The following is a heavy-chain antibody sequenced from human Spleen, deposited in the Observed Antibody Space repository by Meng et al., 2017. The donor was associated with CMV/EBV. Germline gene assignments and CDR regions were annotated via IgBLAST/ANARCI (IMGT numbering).Heavy chain of an antibody. D-gene: IGHD3-16*01. Sequence: KEPIPTVVKPPQTAVLTCTFCGVSFSTSGVCVRWRHAPPGTALEWLTTFYWEDDKHYIASRKRRLNITKATSKNQVVLTLTNMDPLDTATYYCAHILRFGGGDYWGQGTLVTVSS. CDR2: FYWEDDK. V-gene: IGHV2-5*02. CDR3: AHILRFGGGDY. J-gene: IGHJ4*02. CDR1: GVSFSTSGVC.